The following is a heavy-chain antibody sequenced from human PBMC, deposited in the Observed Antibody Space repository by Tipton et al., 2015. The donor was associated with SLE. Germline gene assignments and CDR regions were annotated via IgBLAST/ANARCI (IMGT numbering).Heavy chain of an antibody. CDR2: INSDGSIT. CDR1: GFTFSSSW. Sequence: SLRLSCAASGFTFSSSWMHWVRQAPGQGLVWVSRINSDGSITSYADSVRGRFTISRDNAENTLYLQMNSLRAEDTAVYYCARDTDGSFYFDYWGQGTLVTVSS. V-gene: IGHV3-74*01. J-gene: IGHJ4*02. D-gene: IGHD1-26*01. CDR3: ARDTDGSFYFDY.